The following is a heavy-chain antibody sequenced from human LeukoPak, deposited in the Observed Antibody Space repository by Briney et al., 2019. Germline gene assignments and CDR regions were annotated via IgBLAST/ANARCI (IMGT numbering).Heavy chain of an antibody. CDR3: ARHGYSDYGYFDL. J-gene: IGHJ2*01. CDR1: GGSISSGGYY. CDR2: IYYSGST. D-gene: IGHD5-24*01. V-gene: IGHV4-31*03. Sequence: PSETLSLTCTVSGGSISSGGYYWSWIRQHPGKGLEWIGYIYYSGSTYYNPSLKSRVTISVDTSKNQFSLKLTSVTAADTAVYYCARHGYSDYGYFDLWGRGILVTVSS.